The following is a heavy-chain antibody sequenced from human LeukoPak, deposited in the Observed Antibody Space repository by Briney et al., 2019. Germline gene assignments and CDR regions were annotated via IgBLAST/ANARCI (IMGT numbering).Heavy chain of an antibody. D-gene: IGHD3-10*01. CDR2: ISSSSSYT. Sequence: PGGSLRLSCAASGFTFSDYYMSWIRQAPGKGLEWVSYISSSSSYTNYADSVKGRFTISRDNAKNSLYLQTNSLRAEDTAVYYCARAPLLSDVDYWGQGTLVTVSS. J-gene: IGHJ4*02. CDR1: GFTFSDYY. CDR3: ARAPLLSDVDY. V-gene: IGHV3-11*06.